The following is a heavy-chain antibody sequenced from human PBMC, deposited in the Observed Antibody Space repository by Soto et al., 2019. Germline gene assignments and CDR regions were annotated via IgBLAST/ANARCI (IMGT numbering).Heavy chain of an antibody. D-gene: IGHD6-6*01. Sequence: QVQLQESGPGLVKPSETLSLTCTVSGGSISSYYWSWIRQPPGKGLEWIGYIYYGGGTNYNPSLRSRFTISVDTSKNLFSLKLSSVTAADTAVYYCARTHPPTIAARDEGHWFAPWGQGTLVTVSS. V-gene: IGHV4-59*01. CDR2: IYYGGGT. CDR1: GGSISSYY. CDR3: ARTHPPTIAARDEGHWFAP. J-gene: IGHJ5*02.